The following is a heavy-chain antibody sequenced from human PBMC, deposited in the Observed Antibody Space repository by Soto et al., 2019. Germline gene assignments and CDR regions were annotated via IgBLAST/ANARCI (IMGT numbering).Heavy chain of an antibody. CDR2: ISYDGSNK. CDR1: GFTFSSYA. CDR3: AKNVAGNSDV. D-gene: IGHD6-19*01. V-gene: IGHV3-30-3*02. Sequence: GGSLRLSCAASGFTFSSYAMHWVRQAPGKGLEWVAVISYDGSNKHQADSVKGRFTISRDNSKNTLYLQMNSLRAEDTAVYYCAKNVAGNSDVWGQGTLVTVSS. J-gene: IGHJ4*02.